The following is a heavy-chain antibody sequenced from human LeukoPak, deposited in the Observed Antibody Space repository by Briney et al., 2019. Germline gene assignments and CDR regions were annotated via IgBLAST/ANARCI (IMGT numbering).Heavy chain of an antibody. CDR2: INWNGGST. CDR1: GLTFDDYG. D-gene: IGHD1-26*01. V-gene: IGHV3-20*04. CDR3: ARASGSGSYSDY. Sequence: GGSLRLSCAASGLTFDDYGMSWVRQAPGKGLEWVSGINWNGGSTGYADSVKGRFTISRDNAKNSLYLQMNSLRAEDTAVYYCARASGSGSYSDYWGQGTLVTVSS. J-gene: IGHJ4*02.